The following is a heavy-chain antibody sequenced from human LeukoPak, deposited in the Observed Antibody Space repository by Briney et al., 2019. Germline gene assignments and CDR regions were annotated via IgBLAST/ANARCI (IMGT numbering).Heavy chain of an antibody. Sequence: TLETLSLTCTVSGGSISSYYWSWIRQPPGKGLEWIGYIYYSGSTNYNPSLKSRVTISVDTSKNQFSLKLSSVTAADTAVYYCARQGVRGVPDYWGQGTLVTVSS. CDR1: GGSISSYY. D-gene: IGHD3-10*01. J-gene: IGHJ4*02. CDR2: IYYSGST. V-gene: IGHV4-59*08. CDR3: ARQGVRGVPDY.